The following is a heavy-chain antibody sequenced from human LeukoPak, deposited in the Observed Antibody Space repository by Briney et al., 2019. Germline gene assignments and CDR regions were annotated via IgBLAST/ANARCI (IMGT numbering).Heavy chain of an antibody. D-gene: IGHD2-15*01. Sequence: SETLSLTCTVSGGSISSGAYYWSWIRQVPGKGLEWIGYGYFRGNTFYNPSLKGRVTISVDTSNNHFSLQLNSVTAADTAVYYCASQRSGGAFDIWGQGTMVTVSS. J-gene: IGHJ3*02. CDR1: GGSISSGAYY. CDR3: ASQRSGGAFDI. CDR2: GYFRGNT. V-gene: IGHV4-31*03.